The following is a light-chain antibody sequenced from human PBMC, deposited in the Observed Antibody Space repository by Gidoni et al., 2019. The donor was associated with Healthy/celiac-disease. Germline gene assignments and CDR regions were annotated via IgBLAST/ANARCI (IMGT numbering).Light chain of an antibody. V-gene: IGKV1-5*03. Sequence: DIQMPQSPSTLPASVGDRGTITCRARQSISSWLAWYQQKPGKAPKLLIYKASSLESGVPSRFGGSGSGTGFTLTISSLQPDDVATYYCQQYNSYWTFGRGTKVEIK. CDR3: QQYNSYWT. CDR1: QSISSW. J-gene: IGKJ1*01. CDR2: KAS.